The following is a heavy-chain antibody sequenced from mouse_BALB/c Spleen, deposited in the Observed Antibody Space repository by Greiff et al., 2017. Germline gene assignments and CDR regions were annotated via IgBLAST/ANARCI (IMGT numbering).Heavy chain of an antibody. V-gene: IGHV1-9*01. J-gene: IGHJ3*01. Sequence: VQLQQSGAELMKPGASVKISCKATGYTFSSYWIEWVKQRPGHGLEWIGEILPGSGSTNYNEKFKGKATFTADTSSNTAYMQLSSLTSEDSAVYYCASPMITTGFAYWGQGTLVTVSA. CDR3: ASPMITTGFAY. CDR2: ILPGSGST. D-gene: IGHD2-4*01. CDR1: GYTFSSYW.